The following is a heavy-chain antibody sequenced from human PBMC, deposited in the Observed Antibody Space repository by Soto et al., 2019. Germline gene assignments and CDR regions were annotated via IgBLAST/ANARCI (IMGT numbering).Heavy chain of an antibody. CDR1: GFTFSSYA. V-gene: IGHV3-30-3*01. CDR3: ASWYYDSSGYYLDD. CDR2: ISYDGSNK. D-gene: IGHD3-22*01. Sequence: QVQLVESGGGVVQPGRSLRLSCAASGFTFSSYAMHWVRQAPGKGLEWVAVISYDGSNKYYADSVKGRFTISRDNSKNTLYLQMNSLRAEDTAVYYCASWYYDSSGYYLDDWGQGTLVTVSS. J-gene: IGHJ4*02.